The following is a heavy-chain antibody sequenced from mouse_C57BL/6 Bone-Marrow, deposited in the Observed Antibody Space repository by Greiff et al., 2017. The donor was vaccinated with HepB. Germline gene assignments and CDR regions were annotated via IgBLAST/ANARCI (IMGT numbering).Heavy chain of an antibody. J-gene: IGHJ2*01. CDR1: GYTFTSYG. V-gene: IGHV1-81*01. CDR3: ARSLYYYGSNRYYFDY. CDR2: IYPRSGNT. Sequence: QVQLQQSGAELARPGASVKLSCKASGYTFTSYGISWVKQRTGQGLEWIGEIYPRSGNTYYNEKFKGKATLTADKSSSTAYMELRSLTSEDSAVYFCARSLYYYGSNRYYFDYWGQGTTLTVSS. D-gene: IGHD1-1*01.